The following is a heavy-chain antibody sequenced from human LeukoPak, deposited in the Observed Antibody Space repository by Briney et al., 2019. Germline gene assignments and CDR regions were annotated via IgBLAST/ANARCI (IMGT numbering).Heavy chain of an antibody. D-gene: IGHD1-26*01. CDR1: GFTFSSYS. CDR3: ARNRWELLGAFDI. CDR2: ISSSSSYI. J-gene: IGHJ3*02. V-gene: IGHV3-21*01. Sequence: GGSLRLSCAASGFTFSSYSMNWVRQAPGKGLEWVSSISSSSSYIYYADSVKGRFTISRDNAKNSLYLQMNSLRAEDTAVYYCARNRWELLGAFDIWGQGTMVTVSS.